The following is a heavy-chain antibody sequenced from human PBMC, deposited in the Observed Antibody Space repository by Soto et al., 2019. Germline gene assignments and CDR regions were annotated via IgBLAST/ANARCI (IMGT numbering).Heavy chain of an antibody. CDR3: AKGSSSVYYYYYAMDV. Sequence: QVQLVESGGGVVQPGRSLRLSCAASGFNFRAYGMHWVRQAPGKGLQWVAVMSSDASNKYYADSVKGRCTISRDNSQNTLYLQRTGLRPEDTAVYYCAKGSSSVYYYYYAMDVWGQGTTVTVSS. J-gene: IGHJ6*02. CDR2: MSSDASNK. CDR1: GFNFRAYG. V-gene: IGHV3-30*18. D-gene: IGHD6-6*01.